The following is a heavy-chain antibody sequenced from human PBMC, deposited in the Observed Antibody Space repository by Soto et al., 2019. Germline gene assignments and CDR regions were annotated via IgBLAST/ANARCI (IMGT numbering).Heavy chain of an antibody. CDR2: ISSSGSTI. CDR3: ARVVRGIWEWLLSGVVTSYYYYMDV. V-gene: IGHV3-11*01. D-gene: IGHD3-3*01. Sequence: GGSLRLSCAASGFTFSDYYMSWIRQAPGKGLEWVSYISSSGSTIYYADSVKGRFTISRDNAKNSLYLQMNSLRAEDTAVYYCARVVRGIWEWLLSGVVTSYYYYMDVWGKGTTVTVSS. CDR1: GFTFSDYY. J-gene: IGHJ6*03.